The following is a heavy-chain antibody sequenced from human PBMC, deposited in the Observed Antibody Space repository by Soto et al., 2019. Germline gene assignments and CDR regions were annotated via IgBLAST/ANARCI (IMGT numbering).Heavy chain of an antibody. Sequence: PSEALSLTCTVSSGSVNSGDYYWSWIRHPPGKGLEWIANIDNSGCTYYNPSLKSRLAMSVDTSRSQFSLKLSSVTAADTAVYYCASSNQMTLYIDSWGQGT. CDR2: IDNSGCT. V-gene: IGHV4-30-4*01. J-gene: IGHJ4*02. CDR1: SGSVNSGDYY. CDR3: ASSNQMTLYIDS. D-gene: IGHD4-4*01.